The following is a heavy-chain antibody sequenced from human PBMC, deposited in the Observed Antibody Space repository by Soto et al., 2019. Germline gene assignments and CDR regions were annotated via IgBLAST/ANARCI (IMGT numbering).Heavy chain of an antibody. D-gene: IGHD1-26*01. Sequence: VQLVQSGDEVKKPGASVKVSCKASGYSINISGVCWVRLAPGQGLEWMGWINTSKGYTRYAQKFQGRVTMTTETSSNSAYMELTSLRSDDTAHYYCVRVRMGATNLGSFDIWGQGTMVTVSS. CDR3: VRVRMGATNLGSFDI. CDR2: INTSKGYT. V-gene: IGHV1-18*04. J-gene: IGHJ3*02. CDR1: GYSINISG.